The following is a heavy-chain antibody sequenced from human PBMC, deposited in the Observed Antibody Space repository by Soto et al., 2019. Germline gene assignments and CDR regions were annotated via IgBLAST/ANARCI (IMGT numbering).Heavy chain of an antibody. V-gene: IGHV4-34*01. CDR2: INESGST. CDR3: ARGSGIVAIPGVREDVKYDY. Sequence: QVQLQQWGAGLVNPSETLSLSCAVYGQSFSGHSWAWIRQPPGKGLEWSGEINESGSTYYNPSPNGRATISTDTSMYQFSLKLSSVSAADTAAYFCARGSGIVAIPGVREDVKYDYWGQGTLVNVSS. J-gene: IGHJ4*02. D-gene: IGHD2-21*01. CDR1: GQSFSGHS.